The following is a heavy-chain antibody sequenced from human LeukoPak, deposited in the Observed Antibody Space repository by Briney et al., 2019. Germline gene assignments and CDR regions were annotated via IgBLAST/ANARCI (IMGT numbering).Heavy chain of an antibody. J-gene: IGHJ4*02. CDR2: IYPGDSDT. CDR1: GYMFTNNW. V-gene: IGHV5-51*01. Sequence: GEPLKISCQASGYMFTNNWIGWVRPMPGKGLEWMGIIYPGDSDTRYSPSFQGQVTISADKSISTAYLQWSSLKASDTAMYYCARSVSIDMAVDYWGQGALVTVSS. CDR3: ARSVSIDMAVDY. D-gene: IGHD5-24*01.